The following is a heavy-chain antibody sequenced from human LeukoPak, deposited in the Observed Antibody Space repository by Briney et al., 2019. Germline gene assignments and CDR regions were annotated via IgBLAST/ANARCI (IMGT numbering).Heavy chain of an antibody. CDR3: ARGDRKKPTQIYSSGWSGGYYYYGMDV. CDR1: GGSISSSNW. V-gene: IGHV4-4*02. J-gene: IGHJ6*02. D-gene: IGHD6-19*01. Sequence: SGTLSLTCAVSGGSISSSNWWSWVRQPPGKGLEWIGEIYHSGSTNYNPSLKSRVTISVDTSKNQFSLKLSSVTAADTAVYYCARGDRKKPTQIYSSGWSGGYYYYGMDVWGQGTTVTVSS. CDR2: IYHSGST.